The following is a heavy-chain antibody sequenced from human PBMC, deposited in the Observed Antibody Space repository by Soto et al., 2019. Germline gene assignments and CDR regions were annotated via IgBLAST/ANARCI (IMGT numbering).Heavy chain of an antibody. D-gene: IGHD3-10*01. Sequence: ASVKVACKACGYIFTSYYIHRVRQAPGQGLEWMGWINPFDGSRMFAQSFQGRVTMTRDTSTSTVYMEVSSLISEDMAVYYSSTVDPGETSLLSHRGR. V-gene: IGHV1-46*03. CDR1: GYIFTSYY. CDR2: INPFDGSR. J-gene: IGHJ2*01. CDR3: STVDPGETSLLSH.